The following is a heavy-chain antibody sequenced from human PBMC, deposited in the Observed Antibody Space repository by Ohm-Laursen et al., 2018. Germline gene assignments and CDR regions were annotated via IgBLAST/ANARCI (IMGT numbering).Heavy chain of an antibody. D-gene: IGHD3-22*01. CDR3: ARDVIGLVVITHSPLDY. CDR2: INPNSGGT. CDR1: GYTFTGYY. J-gene: IGHJ4*02. V-gene: IGHV1-2*02. Sequence: SVKVSCKTSGYTFTGYYMHWVRQAPGQGLEWMGWINPNSGGTNYAQKFQGRVTMTRDTSISTAYMELSRLRSDDTAVYYCARDVIGLVVITHSPLDYWGQGTLVTVSS.